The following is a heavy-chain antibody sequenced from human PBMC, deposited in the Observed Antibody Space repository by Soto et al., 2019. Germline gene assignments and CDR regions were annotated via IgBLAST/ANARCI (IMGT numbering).Heavy chain of an antibody. Sequence: QVQLVQSGAEVKKPGASVKVSCKASGYTFTSYDINWVRQATGQGLEWMGWMNPNSGNTVYAQKFQGRVTLTRNTSLSTAYLELSRLRSEDTAVYYCARERTYGLDYWCQGTLVTVSS. V-gene: IGHV1-8*01. CDR3: ARERTYGLDY. J-gene: IGHJ4*02. D-gene: IGHD3-10*01. CDR2: MNPNSGNT. CDR1: GYTFTSYD.